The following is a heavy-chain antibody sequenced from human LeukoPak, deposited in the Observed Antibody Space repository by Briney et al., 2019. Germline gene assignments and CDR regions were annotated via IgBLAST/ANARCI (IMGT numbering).Heavy chain of an antibody. CDR1: GFTFSRYS. Sequence: GGSLRLSCAASGFTFSRYSMNWVRQAPGKGLEWVSSISSSSYIYYADSVKGRFTISRDNAKNSLYLQMNSLRAEDTAVYYCARARVRYFDWLPQKGDAFDIWGQGTMVTVSS. J-gene: IGHJ3*02. D-gene: IGHD3-9*01. V-gene: IGHV3-21*01. CDR2: ISSSSYI. CDR3: ARARVRYFDWLPQKGDAFDI.